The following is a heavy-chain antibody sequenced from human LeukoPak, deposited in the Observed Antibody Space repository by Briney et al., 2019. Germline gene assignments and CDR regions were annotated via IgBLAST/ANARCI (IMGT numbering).Heavy chain of an antibody. CDR1: GFTFNSYD. CDR2: ISSSGSSM. Sequence: GGSLRLSCAASGFTFNSYDMHWIRQAPGKGLEWVAHISSSGSSMYYADSVKGRFIISRDNARNSLSLQMNSLRDEDTALYYCARDVFCGFDIWGLGTVVTVSS. J-gene: IGHJ3*02. V-gene: IGHV3-48*02. D-gene: IGHD3-3*01. CDR3: ARDVFCGFDI.